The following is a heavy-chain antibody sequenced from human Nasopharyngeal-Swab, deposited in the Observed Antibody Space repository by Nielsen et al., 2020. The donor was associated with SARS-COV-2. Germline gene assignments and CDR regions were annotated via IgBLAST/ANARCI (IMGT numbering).Heavy chain of an antibody. CDR1: GFTFSNYD. D-gene: IGHD6-13*01. Sequence: GGSLRLSCTASGFTFSNYDIHWLRQTPGKGLEWVAVMWYAGRSERYADSVKGRFTISRDISKNTLYLQMNSLRAEDTAVYYCAKDGSSSPTYWGQGTLVTVSS. CDR3: AKDGSSSPTY. CDR2: MWYAGRSE. V-gene: IGHV3-33*03. J-gene: IGHJ4*02.